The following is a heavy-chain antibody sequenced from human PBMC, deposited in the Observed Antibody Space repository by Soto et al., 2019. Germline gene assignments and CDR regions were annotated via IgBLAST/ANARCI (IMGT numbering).Heavy chain of an antibody. CDR1: GYTFTSYG. J-gene: IGHJ1*01. CDR2: ISAYNGNT. CDR3: ASGLYYGDYCRYYHL. Sequence: DSVKVSCKASGYTFTSYGISWVRQAPGQGLEWMGWISAYNGNTNYAQKLQGRVTMTTDTSTSTAYMELRSLRSDDTAVYYCASGLYYGDYCRYYHLSSQGTLDIGSS. V-gene: IGHV1-18*01. D-gene: IGHD4-17*01.